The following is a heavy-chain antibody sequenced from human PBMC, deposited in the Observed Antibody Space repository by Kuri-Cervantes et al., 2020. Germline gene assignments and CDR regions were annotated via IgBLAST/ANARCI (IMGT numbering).Heavy chain of an antibody. V-gene: IGHV1-69*13. Sequence: SVKVSCKASGYTFTSYAISWVRQAPGQGLEWMGGIIPIFGTANYAQKFQGRVTITADESTSTAYMELSSLRSEDTAVYYCARDRAGIAAAGQRRYFDLWGRGTLVTVSS. CDR1: GYTFTSYA. CDR3: ARDRAGIAAAGQRRYFDL. D-gene: IGHD6-13*01. J-gene: IGHJ2*01. CDR2: IIPIFGTA.